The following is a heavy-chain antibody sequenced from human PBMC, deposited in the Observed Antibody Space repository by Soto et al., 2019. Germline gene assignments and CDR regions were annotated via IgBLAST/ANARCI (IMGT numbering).Heavy chain of an antibody. CDR2: IIPILGIA. D-gene: IGHD6-13*01. J-gene: IGHJ6*02. Sequence: ASVKVSCKASGGTFSSYTISWVRQAPGQGLEWMGRIIPILGIANYAQKFQGRVTITADESTSTAYMELSSLRSEDTAVYYCARAGQKAAGYYYYYYGMDVWGQGTTVTVSS. CDR1: GGTFSSYT. V-gene: IGHV1-69*02. CDR3: ARAGQKAAGYYYYYYGMDV.